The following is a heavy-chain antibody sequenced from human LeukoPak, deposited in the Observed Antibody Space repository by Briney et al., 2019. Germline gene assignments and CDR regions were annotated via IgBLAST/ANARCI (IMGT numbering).Heavy chain of an antibody. J-gene: IGHJ4*02. V-gene: IGHV4-59*01. CDR1: GGSFSGYY. CDR3: ARAAEGTALAYCGGDCYPPVDY. CDR2: IYYSGST. Sequence: SETLSLTCAVYGGSFSGYYWSWIRQPPGKGLEWIGYIYYSGSTNYNPSLKSRVTISVDTSKNQFSLKLSSVTAADTAVYYCARAAEGTALAYCGGDCYPPVDYWGQGTLVTVSS. D-gene: IGHD2-21*02.